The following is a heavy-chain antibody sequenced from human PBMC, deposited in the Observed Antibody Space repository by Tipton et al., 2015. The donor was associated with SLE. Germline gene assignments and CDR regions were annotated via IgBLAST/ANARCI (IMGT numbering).Heavy chain of an antibody. CDR2: IHYSGTT. V-gene: IGHV4-59*01. Sequence: LRLSCTVSGGSIGRDYWSWIRQPPGRGLEWIGYIHYSGTTYYNPSLKSRVTISVDMSKNHFSLSLRSATAADTAVYFCARGPLGGGYSGYDTNWLEPWGQGSLVTVSS. CDR1: GGSIGRDY. J-gene: IGHJ5*02. CDR3: ARGPLGGGYSGYDTNWLEP. D-gene: IGHD5-12*01.